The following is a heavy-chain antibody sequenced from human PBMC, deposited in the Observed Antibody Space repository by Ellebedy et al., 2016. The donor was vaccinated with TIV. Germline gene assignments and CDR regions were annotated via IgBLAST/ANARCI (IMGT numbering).Heavy chain of an antibody. V-gene: IGHV4-59*08. D-gene: IGHD2-21*01. Sequence: SETLSLTCSVSDNSISDYYWSWIRQPPGKGLEWIGHFYGSGTTAYKPSLKGRVTISADTSKNQFSLKLNSVTAAEPAVYFCARHIVVPTPGFEYWGQGILVTVSS. J-gene: IGHJ4*02. CDR3: ARHIVVPTPGFEY. CDR2: FYGSGTT. CDR1: DNSISDYY.